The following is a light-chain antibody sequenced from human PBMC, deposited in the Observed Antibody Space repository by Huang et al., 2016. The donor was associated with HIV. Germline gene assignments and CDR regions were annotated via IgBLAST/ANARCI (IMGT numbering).Light chain of an antibody. V-gene: IGKV1-NL1*01. CDR3: QQYYTSPT. CDR2: STS. J-gene: IGKJ1*01. CDR1: QGISHS. Sequence: DIQMTQSPSSLSAFVGDTVTITCRASQGISHSVACYQQKPGKAPKLLLYSTSRLESGGPSRCRGGGSGTDYTLTINSLQPDDFATYYCQQYYTSPTFGQGSKVEIK.